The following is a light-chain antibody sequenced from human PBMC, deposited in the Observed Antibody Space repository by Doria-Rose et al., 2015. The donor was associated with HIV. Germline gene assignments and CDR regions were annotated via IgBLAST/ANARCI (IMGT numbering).Light chain of an antibody. V-gene: IGKV3-11*01. CDR1: QSVSSY. Sequence: TQSPATLSLSPGERATLSCRASQSVSSYLAWYQRKPGQAPRLLIYDASNRATGIPARFSGSGSGTDFTLTISSLEPEDFAVYYCQQRSSFGQGTRLEIK. CDR2: DAS. CDR3: QQRSS. J-gene: IGKJ5*01.